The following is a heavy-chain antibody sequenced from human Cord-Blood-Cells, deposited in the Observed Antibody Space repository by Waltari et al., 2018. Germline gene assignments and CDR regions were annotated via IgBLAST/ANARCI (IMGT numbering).Heavy chain of an antibody. J-gene: IGHJ4*02. Sequence: QVQLVQSGAEVKKPGASVKVSCKASGYTFTSYDINWVRQATGQGLEWMGWLNPNSGNTGYAQKFQGRVTITRKTSISTAYMELSSLRSEDTAVYYCARGSTIVGATDYWGQGTLVTVSS. CDR1: GYTFTSYD. CDR2: LNPNSGNT. V-gene: IGHV1-8*03. D-gene: IGHD1-26*01. CDR3: ARGSTIVGATDY.